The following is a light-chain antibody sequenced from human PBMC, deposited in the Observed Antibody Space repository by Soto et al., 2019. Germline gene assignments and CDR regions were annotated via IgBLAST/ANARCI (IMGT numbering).Light chain of an antibody. J-gene: IGLJ3*02. V-gene: IGLV2-14*01. CDR3: TSYTFSSTLVV. CDR2: EVN. CDR1: SSDVGGYNF. Sequence: QSALTQPASVSGSPGQSITISCTGTSSDVGGYNFVSWYQQHPGKAPKLMIFEVNNRPSGVSDRFSGSKSGNTASLTISGLHAEDDADYYCTSYTFSSTLVVFGGGTKLTVL.